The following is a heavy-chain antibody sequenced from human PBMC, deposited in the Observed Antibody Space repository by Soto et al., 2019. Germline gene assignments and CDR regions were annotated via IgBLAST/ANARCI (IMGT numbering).Heavy chain of an antibody. CDR1: GFTFSSYA. J-gene: IGHJ4*02. Sequence: QVQLVESGGGVVQPGRSLRLSCAASGFTFSSYAMHWVRQAPGKGLEWVAVISYDGSNKYYADSVKGRFTISRDNSKNTLYLQMNSLRAEDTAVYYFARWSTVTAFDYWGQGTLVTVSS. V-gene: IGHV3-30-3*01. D-gene: IGHD4-17*01. CDR2: ISYDGSNK. CDR3: ARWSTVTAFDY.